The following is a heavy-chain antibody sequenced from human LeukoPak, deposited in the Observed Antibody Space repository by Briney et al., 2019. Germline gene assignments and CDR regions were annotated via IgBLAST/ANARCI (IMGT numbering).Heavy chain of an antibody. CDR2: IYYSGST. CDR3: ARRVDGGFDY. V-gene: IGHV4-59*08. J-gene: IGHJ4*02. CDR1: GGSLSSYY. Sequence: PSETLSLTCTVSGGSLSSYYWSWIRQPPGKGLEWIGYIYYSGSTNYNPSLKSRVTISVDTSKNQFSLKLSSVTAADTAVYYCARRVDGGFDYWGQGTLVTVSS.